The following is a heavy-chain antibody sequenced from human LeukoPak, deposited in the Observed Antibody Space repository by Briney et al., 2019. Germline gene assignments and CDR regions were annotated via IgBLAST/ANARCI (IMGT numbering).Heavy chain of an antibody. J-gene: IGHJ6*04. CDR2: ISSSSSYI. CDR1: GFTFSSYS. V-gene: IGHV3-21*04. D-gene: IGHD3-22*01. Sequence: PGGSLRLSCAASGFTFSSYSMNWVRQAPGKGLEWVSSISSSSSYIYYADSVKGRFTISRDNAKNSLYLQMNSLRAEDTAVYYCARVGRLTMIVPDVWGKGTTVTVSS. CDR3: ARVGRLTMIVPDV.